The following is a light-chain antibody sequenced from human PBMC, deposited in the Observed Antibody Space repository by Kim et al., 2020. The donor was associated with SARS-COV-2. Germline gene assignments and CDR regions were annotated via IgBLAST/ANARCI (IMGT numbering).Light chain of an antibody. CDR3: QQSYSTLYT. CDR2: AAS. CDR1: QSISSY. V-gene: IGKV1-39*01. Sequence: SASVGYRVTITCRASQSISSYLNWYQQKPGKAPKLLIYAASSLQSGVPSRFSGSGSGTDFTLTISSLQPEDFATYYCQQSYSTLYTFGQGTKLEIK. J-gene: IGKJ2*01.